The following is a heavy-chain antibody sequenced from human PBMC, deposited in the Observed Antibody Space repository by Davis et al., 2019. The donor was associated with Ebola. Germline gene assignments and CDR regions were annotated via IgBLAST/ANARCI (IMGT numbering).Heavy chain of an antibody. CDR3: ATWGGQLVPNWFDP. CDR1: GYTFTSYG. V-gene: IGHV1-18*01. CDR2: ISAYNGNT. D-gene: IGHD6-6*01. Sequence: ASVKVSCKASGYTFTSYGISWVRQAPGQGLEWMGWISAYNGNTNYAQKLQGRVTMTRDTSTSTVYMELRSLRSDDTAVYYCATWGGQLVPNWFDPWGQGTLVTVSS. J-gene: IGHJ5*02.